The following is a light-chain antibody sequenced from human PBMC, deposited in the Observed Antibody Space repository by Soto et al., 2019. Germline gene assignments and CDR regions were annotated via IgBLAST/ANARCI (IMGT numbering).Light chain of an antibody. V-gene: IGKV1-5*01. Sequence: DIQMTQSPSTLSASVGNIVTITCRASQSISTWLAWYQQKPGKAPKLLIYDATSLQSGVPSRFSGSGSGTEFTLTISSLQPDDFATYYCQQYNSLETFGQGTKVEIK. J-gene: IGKJ1*01. CDR2: DAT. CDR3: QQYNSLET. CDR1: QSISTW.